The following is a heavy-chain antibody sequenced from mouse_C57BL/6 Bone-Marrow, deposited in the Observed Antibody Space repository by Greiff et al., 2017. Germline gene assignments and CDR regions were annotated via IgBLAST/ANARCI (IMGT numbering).Heavy chain of an antibody. J-gene: IGHJ4*01. Sequence: VQLQQSVAELVRPGASVKLSCTASGFNIQNTYMHWVKQRPEPGLEWIGRIDPAHGNTKYAPKFQGKATITADTSSNTAYLQLSSLTSEDTAIYYCARWGFITTGVWYAMDYWGQGTSVTVSS. D-gene: IGHD1-1*01. CDR1: GFNIQNTY. CDR2: IDPAHGNT. CDR3: ARWGFITTGVWYAMDY. V-gene: IGHV14-3*01.